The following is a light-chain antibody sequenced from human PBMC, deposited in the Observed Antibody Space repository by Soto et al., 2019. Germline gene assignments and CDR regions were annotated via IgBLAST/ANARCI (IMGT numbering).Light chain of an antibody. V-gene: IGKV1-33*01. J-gene: IGKJ5*01. CDR3: QQYDNLSL. CDR2: DAS. Sequence: DIQMTQSPSSLSASVGDRVTITCQASQDISNYLNWYQQKPGKAPKLLIYDASNLETGVPSRFSGSGSVTDFTFAISSLQPEDIATYYCQQYDNLSLFGQGTRLEIK. CDR1: QDISNY.